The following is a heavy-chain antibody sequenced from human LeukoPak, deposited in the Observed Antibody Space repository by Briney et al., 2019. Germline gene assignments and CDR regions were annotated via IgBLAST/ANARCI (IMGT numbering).Heavy chain of an antibody. J-gene: IGHJ5*02. Sequence: SETLSLTCTVSGGSISSYYWSWIRQPPGKGLEWIGYIYYSGSTNYNPSLKSRVTISVDTSKNQFSLKLSSVTAADTAVYYCARMHYYVSGTYPPFWFDLWGQGTLVTVSS. D-gene: IGHD3-10*01. CDR3: ARMHYYVSGTYPPFWFDL. CDR1: GGSISSYY. V-gene: IGHV4-59*08. CDR2: IYYSGST.